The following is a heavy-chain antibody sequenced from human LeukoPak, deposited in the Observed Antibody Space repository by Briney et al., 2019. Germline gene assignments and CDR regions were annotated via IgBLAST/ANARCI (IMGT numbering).Heavy chain of an antibody. CDR2: ISSSSSYI. CDR3: AREEPVRFLEWLLDAFDI. Sequence: GGSLRLSCAASGFTFSSYSTNWVRQAPGKGLEWVSSISSSSSYIYYADSVKGRFTISRDNAKNSLYLQMNSLRAEDTAVYYCAREEPVRFLEWLLDAFDIWGQGTMVTVSS. V-gene: IGHV3-21*01. CDR1: GFTFSSYS. D-gene: IGHD3-3*01. J-gene: IGHJ3*02.